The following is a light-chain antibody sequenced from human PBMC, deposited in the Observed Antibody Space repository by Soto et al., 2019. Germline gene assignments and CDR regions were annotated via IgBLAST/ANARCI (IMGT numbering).Light chain of an antibody. J-gene: IGKJ1*01. CDR1: QSISSW. Sequence: DIQMTQSPSTLSASVGDRVTITCRASQSISSWLAWYQQKPGKAPKVLIYAASSSQSGVPSRFSGSGSGTDFTFIISSLQPEDSATYYCQQTYTTPWTFGQGTKVDIK. CDR3: QQTYTTPWT. V-gene: IGKV1-39*01. CDR2: AAS.